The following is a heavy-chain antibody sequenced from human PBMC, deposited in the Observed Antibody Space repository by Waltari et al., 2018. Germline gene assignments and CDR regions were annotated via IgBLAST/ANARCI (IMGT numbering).Heavy chain of an antibody. CDR2: INHGGTT. CDR3: ARGYSNGYGPGDS. J-gene: IGHJ4*02. Sequence: QVQLQQWGAGLVKPSGTLSLTCAVYGASLRNYFWSGIPQAPGKGLEWIGEINHGGTTNYNPSLKSRVTISVDTSKSQFSLRLRSVTAADTAVYYCARGYSNGYGPGDSWGQGTLVTVSS. V-gene: IGHV4-34*01. D-gene: IGHD5-18*01. CDR1: GASLRNYF.